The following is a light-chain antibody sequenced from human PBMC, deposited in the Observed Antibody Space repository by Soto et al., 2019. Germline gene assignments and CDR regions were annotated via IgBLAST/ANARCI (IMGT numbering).Light chain of an antibody. J-gene: IGKJ4*01. Sequence: DIQLTQSPSFLSASVGGRGTITCRASQGISSYLAWYQQKPGKAPQLLIYAASSLQSGVPSRFSGSGSGTDFTLTISSLQPEDFATYYCQQGNSFPVTFGGGTKVDI. CDR2: AAS. V-gene: IGKV1-9*01. CDR1: QGISSY. CDR3: QQGNSFPVT.